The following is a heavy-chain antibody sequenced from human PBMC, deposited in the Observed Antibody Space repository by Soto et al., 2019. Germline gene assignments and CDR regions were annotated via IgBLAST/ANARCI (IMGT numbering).Heavy chain of an antibody. D-gene: IGHD3-3*01. CDR1: GFTFSSYA. V-gene: IGHV3-23*01. CDR2: ISGSGGST. Sequence: EVQLLESGGGLVQPGGSLRLSCAASGFTFSSYAMSWVRQAPGKGLEWVSAISGSGGSTYYADSVKGRFTISRDNSKNTLYLQMNSRGAEDTAVYYCAKLITDYDFWSGLGMDVWGQGTTGTVSS. J-gene: IGHJ6*02. CDR3: AKLITDYDFWSGLGMDV.